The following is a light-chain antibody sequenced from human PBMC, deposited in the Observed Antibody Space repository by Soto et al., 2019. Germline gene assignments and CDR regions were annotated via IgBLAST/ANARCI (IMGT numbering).Light chain of an antibody. CDR2: GND. CDR3: QSYDSSNYVV. V-gene: IGLV6-57*04. J-gene: IGLJ2*01. Sequence: NFMLTQPHSVSESPGKTVTLSCTRTSGSIASNYVQWYQQRPGSAPTTVIFGNDQRPSGVSDRFSASIDSSSNSASLTIAGLQTEDEADYYCQSYDSSNYVVFGGGTQLTVL. CDR1: SGSIASNY.